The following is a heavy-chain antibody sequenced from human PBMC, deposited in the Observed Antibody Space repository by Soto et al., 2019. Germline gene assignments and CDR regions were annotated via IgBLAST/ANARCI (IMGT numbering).Heavy chain of an antibody. J-gene: IGHJ6*02. CDR2: IIPISGTA. Sequence: QVQLVQSGAEVKKPGSSVKVSCKASGGTFSSYAISWVRQAPGQGLEWMGGIIPISGTANYAQKFQGRVTITADESTSTAYMELNSLRSEDTAVYYYARSQGSSTSLEVYYYYYYGMDVWGQGTTVTVSS. CDR1: GGTFSSYA. V-gene: IGHV1-69*01. D-gene: IGHD2-2*01. CDR3: ARSQGSSTSLEVYYYYYYGMDV.